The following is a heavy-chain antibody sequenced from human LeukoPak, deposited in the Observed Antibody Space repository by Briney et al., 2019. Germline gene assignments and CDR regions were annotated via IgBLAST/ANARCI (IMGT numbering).Heavy chain of an antibody. J-gene: IGHJ4*02. CDR3: ARDVDLYSAYFDF. CDR2: ISTDGSS. CDR1: ATSISSYY. V-gene: IGHV4-4*07. Sequence: PSQTLSLTCRVSATSISSYYWSWIRQSAGKGLEWVGHISTDGSSNYNPSVKSRVTMSVDTSKNQFSLKLSSMTAADTAVYYCARDVDLYSAYFDFWGQGTLVTVSS. D-gene: IGHD5-12*01.